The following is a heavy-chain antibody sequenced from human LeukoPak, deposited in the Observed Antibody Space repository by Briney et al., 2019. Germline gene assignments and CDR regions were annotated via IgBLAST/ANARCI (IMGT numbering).Heavy chain of an antibody. V-gene: IGHV3-21*01. CDR2: ISSSSYI. CDR3: ARQQGRDGYNYDY. Sequence: PGGSLRLSCAASGFTFSSYSMNWVRQAPGKGLEWVSSISSSSYIYYADSVKGRFTISRDNAKNSLYLQMNSLRAEDTAVYYCARQQGRDGYNYDYWGQGTLVTVSS. D-gene: IGHD5-24*01. J-gene: IGHJ4*02. CDR1: GFTFSSYS.